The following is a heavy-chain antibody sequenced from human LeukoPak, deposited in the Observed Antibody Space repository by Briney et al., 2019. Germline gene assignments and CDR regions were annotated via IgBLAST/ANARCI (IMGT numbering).Heavy chain of an antibody. CDR3: AKDRDYYGSGSFPWGFDY. Sequence: GGSLRLSCAASGFTFSSYGMHWVRQAPGKGLEWVAVISYDGSNKYYADSVKGRFTISRDNSKNTLYLQMNSLRAEDTAVYYCAKDRDYYGSGSFPWGFDYWGQGTLVTVSS. J-gene: IGHJ4*02. D-gene: IGHD3-10*01. V-gene: IGHV3-30*18. CDR1: GFTFSSYG. CDR2: ISYDGSNK.